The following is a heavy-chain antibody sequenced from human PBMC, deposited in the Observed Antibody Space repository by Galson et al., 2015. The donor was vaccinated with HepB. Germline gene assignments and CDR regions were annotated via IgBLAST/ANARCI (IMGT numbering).Heavy chain of an antibody. CDR1: GFTFSSYA. J-gene: IGHJ6*02. V-gene: IGHV3-23*01. CDR3: ARGFLEWLFPRGMDV. D-gene: IGHD3-3*01. CDR2: ISGSGGST. Sequence: SLRLSCAASGFTFSSYAMSWVRQAPGKGLEWVSAISGSGGSTYYADSVKGRFTISRDNSKNTLYLQMNSLRAEDTAVYYCARGFLEWLFPRGMDVWGQGTTVTVSS.